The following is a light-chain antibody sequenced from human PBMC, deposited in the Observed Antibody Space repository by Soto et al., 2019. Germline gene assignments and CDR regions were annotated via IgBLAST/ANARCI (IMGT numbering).Light chain of an antibody. Sequence: EIVLTQSPGTLSLSPGERVTLSCRASQSVSSTYLAWYQQKPGQAPRLLIYGASSRATGIPDRFSGSGSGTDFTLTISRLEPEDLAVYYCQQYDNSLYTFGQGTKLEIK. CDR3: QQYDNSLYT. J-gene: IGKJ2*01. CDR2: GAS. V-gene: IGKV3-20*01. CDR1: QSVSSTY.